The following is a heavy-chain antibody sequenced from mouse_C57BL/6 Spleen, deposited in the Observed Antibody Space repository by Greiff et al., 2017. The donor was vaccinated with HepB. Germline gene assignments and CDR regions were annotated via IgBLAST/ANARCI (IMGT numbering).Heavy chain of an antibody. CDR3: ARDDYDDGDYYAMDY. CDR1: GFTFSDYG. CDR2: INSGSSTI. Sequence: EVQLVESGGGLVKPGWSLKLSCAASGFTFSDYGMHWVRQAPEKGLEWVAYINSGSSTIYYADTVKGQFTISIDNAKNTLFLQMTSLRSEDTAMYYCARDDYDDGDYYAMDYWGQGTSVTVSS. V-gene: IGHV5-17*01. J-gene: IGHJ4*01. D-gene: IGHD2-4*01.